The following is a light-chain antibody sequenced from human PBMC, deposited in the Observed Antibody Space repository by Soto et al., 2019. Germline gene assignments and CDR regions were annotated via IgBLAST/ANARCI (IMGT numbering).Light chain of an antibody. CDR1: ESVSSN. CDR3: QQYHNWPPYT. Sequence: EIVMTQSPATLSVSPGERATLSCRASESVSSNLAWYQQKPGQAPRLLIYGASTRATGSPARFSGSGSGTEFTLTISSLQSEDLAVYYCQQYHNWPPYTFGQGPKLEIK. V-gene: IGKV3-15*01. CDR2: GAS. J-gene: IGKJ2*01.